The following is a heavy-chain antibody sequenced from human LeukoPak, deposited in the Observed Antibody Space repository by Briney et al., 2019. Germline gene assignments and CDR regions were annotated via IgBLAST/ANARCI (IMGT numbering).Heavy chain of an antibody. D-gene: IGHD3-3*01. CDR2: INTNTGNP. CDR1: GYTFTSYA. CDR3: ARGVYDFWSAWTVNYYYYYMDV. V-gene: IGHV7-4-1*02. Sequence: ASVKVSCKASGYTFTSYAMNWVRQAPGQGLEWMGWINTNTGNPTYAQGFTGRFVFSLDTSVSTAYLQISSLKAEDTAVYYCARGVYDFWSAWTVNYYYYYMDVWGKGTTVTVSS. J-gene: IGHJ6*03.